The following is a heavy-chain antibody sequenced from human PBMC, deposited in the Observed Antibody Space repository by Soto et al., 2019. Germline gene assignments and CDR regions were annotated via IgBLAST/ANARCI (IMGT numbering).Heavy chain of an antibody. J-gene: IGHJ4*02. D-gene: IGHD3-3*01. CDR3: ARDPSRITIFGVVITNLVLEY. CDR1: GGTFSSYA. V-gene: IGHV1-69*13. Sequence: ASVKVSCKASGGTFSSYAISWVQQAPGQGLEWMGGIIPIFGTANYAQKFQGRVTITADESTSTAYMELSSLRSEDTAVYYCARDPSRITIFGVVITNLVLEYWGQGTLVTVSS. CDR2: IIPIFGTA.